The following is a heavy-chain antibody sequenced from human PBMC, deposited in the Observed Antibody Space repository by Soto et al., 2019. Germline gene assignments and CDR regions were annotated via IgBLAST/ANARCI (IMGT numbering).Heavy chain of an antibody. D-gene: IGHD7-27*01. V-gene: IGHV3-30*18. Sequence: QVQLVESGGGVVQPGRSLRLSCAASGFTFSIYGMHWVRQAPGKGLEWVAVISYDGSNKYYADSVKGRFTISRDNSKNTTYLQMNSLIAEDTAVYYCAKDLLGPGRAYGMDVWGQGTTVTVSS. CDR2: ISYDGSNK. CDR1: GFTFSIYG. CDR3: AKDLLGPGRAYGMDV. J-gene: IGHJ6*02.